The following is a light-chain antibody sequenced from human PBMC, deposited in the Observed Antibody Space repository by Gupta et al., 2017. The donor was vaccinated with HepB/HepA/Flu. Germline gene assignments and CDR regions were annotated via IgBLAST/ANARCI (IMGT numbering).Light chain of an antibody. CDR2: GAS. Sequence: EIVLTQSPGTLSLSPGERATLSCRASQSVSSSYLAWYQQKPGQAPRLLIYGASSRATGIPDRFSGSGSGTDFTLTSSRLEPEDCAVYYWQQYGSSPGFGGGTKVEIK. CDR1: QSVSSSY. V-gene: IGKV3-20*01. CDR3: QQYGSSPG. J-gene: IGKJ4*01.